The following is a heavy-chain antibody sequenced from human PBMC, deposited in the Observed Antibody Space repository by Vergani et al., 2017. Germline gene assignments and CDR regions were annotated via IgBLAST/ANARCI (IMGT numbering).Heavy chain of an antibody. CDR2: ISGSGGST. Sequence: EVQLVESGGGLVKPGGSLRLSCAASGFTFSNAWMSWVRQAPGKGLEWVSAISGSGGSTYYADSVKGRFTISRDNSKNTLYLQMNSLRAEDTAVYYCAKDRGGSYFYDAFDIWGQGTTVTVSS. V-gene: IGHV3-23*04. CDR1: GFTFSNAW. CDR3: AKDRGGSYFYDAFDI. J-gene: IGHJ3*02. D-gene: IGHD1-26*01.